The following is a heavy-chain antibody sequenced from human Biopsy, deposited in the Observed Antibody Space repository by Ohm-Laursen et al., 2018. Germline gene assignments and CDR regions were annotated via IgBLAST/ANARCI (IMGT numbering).Heavy chain of an antibody. CDR2: ISSSGVQ. Sequence: SLRLSCAASGFTVINNDISWVRQAPGQGLEWASFISSSGVQYHADSVKGRFTISRDNSKNTLYLQMNSLRAEATAVYYCVRETPWAQIPASLSGLAWFDPWGQGTLVTVSS. CDR1: GFTVINND. V-gene: IGHV3-66*01. D-gene: IGHD2-2*01. CDR3: VRETPWAQIPASLSGLAWFDP. J-gene: IGHJ5*02.